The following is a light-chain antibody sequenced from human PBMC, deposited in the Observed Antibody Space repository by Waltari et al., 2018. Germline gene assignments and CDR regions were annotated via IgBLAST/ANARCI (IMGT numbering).Light chain of an antibody. V-gene: IGKV1-12*01. CDR3: QQYYEWQT. CDR2: AAS. CDR1: QAISSW. J-gene: IGKJ1*01. Sequence: DIQMTQSPSSVSASVGDRVTITCRASQAISSWLAWYQQKPGKAPKLLIYAASSLQSGVPSRFSGSGFGTDFTLTISSLQSEDCAVYYCQQYYEWQTFGPGTKVEIK.